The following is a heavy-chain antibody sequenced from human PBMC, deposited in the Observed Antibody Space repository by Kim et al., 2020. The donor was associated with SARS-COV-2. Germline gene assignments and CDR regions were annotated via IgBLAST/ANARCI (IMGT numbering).Heavy chain of an antibody. CDR3: ARDLGASWTWAD. D-gene: IGHD3-16*01. V-gene: IGHV1-46*01. Sequence: ASVKVSCKASGYSFTSDHMHWVRQAPGQGLEWMGIITPNSGDTRYAQKFQGRVTMSRDTSTSTAYMELSSLRSDDTAMYYCARDLGASWTWADWGQGTLVTVSS. CDR2: ITPNSGDT. J-gene: IGHJ4*02. CDR1: GYSFTSDH.